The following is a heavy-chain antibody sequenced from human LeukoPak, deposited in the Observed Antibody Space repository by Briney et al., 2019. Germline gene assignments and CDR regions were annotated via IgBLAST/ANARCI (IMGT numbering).Heavy chain of an antibody. V-gene: IGHV1-2*02. CDR2: TNPNSGGT. CDR1: GYTFTGYY. J-gene: IGHJ4*02. D-gene: IGHD6-13*01. Sequence: GASVKVSCKASGYTFTGYYMHWVRQAPGQGLEWMGWTNPNSGGTNYAQKFQGGVTMTRDTSISTAYMELSRLRSDDTAVYYCARVPAGIAAAAPNGDYWGQGTLVTVSS. CDR3: ARVPAGIAAAAPNGDY.